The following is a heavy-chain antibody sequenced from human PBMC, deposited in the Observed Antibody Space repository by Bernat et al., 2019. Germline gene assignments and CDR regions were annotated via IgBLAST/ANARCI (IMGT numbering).Heavy chain of an antibody. D-gene: IGHD5-12*01. Sequence: QLQLQESGPGLVKPSETLSLTCTVSGGSISSSSYYWGWIRQPPGKGLEWIGSIYYSGSTYYNPSLKSRVTISVDTSKNQFSLKLSSVTAADTAVYYCARNSMGLRLIFDYWGQGTLVTVSS. J-gene: IGHJ4*02. CDR1: GGSISSSSYY. CDR2: IYYSGST. V-gene: IGHV4-39*01. CDR3: ARNSMGLRLIFDY.